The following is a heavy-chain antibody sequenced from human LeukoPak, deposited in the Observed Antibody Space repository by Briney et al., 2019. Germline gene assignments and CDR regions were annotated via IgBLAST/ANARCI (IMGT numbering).Heavy chain of an antibody. Sequence: SETLSLTCTVSGGSISSGSYYWSWIRQPAGKGLEWIGRIYTSGSTNYNPSLKSRVTISVDTSKNQFSLKLSSVTAADTAVYYCARDAIAAAAGGFYYYYYMDVWGKGTPVTVSS. J-gene: IGHJ6*03. CDR3: ARDAIAAAAGGFYYYYYMDV. D-gene: IGHD6-13*01. CDR2: IYTSGST. CDR1: GGSISSGSYY. V-gene: IGHV4-61*02.